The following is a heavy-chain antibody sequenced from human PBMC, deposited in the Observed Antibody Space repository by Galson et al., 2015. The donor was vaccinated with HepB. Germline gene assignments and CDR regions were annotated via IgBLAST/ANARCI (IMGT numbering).Heavy chain of an antibody. CDR1: GFTFTGYA. Sequence: SLRLSCAASGFTFTGYAMNWVRQAPGRGLEWIASISSGSMYIYYADSMKGRFTISRDNSNNRLYLQMTSVRADDTATYYCAKGRGWYTGFDSWGQGALVTVSS. J-gene: IGHJ4*02. CDR3: AKGRGWYTGFDS. D-gene: IGHD6-19*01. V-gene: IGHV3-21*01. CDR2: ISSGSMYI.